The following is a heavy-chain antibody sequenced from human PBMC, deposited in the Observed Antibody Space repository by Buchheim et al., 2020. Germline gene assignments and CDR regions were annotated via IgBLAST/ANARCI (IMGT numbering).Heavy chain of an antibody. J-gene: IGHJ4*02. CDR1: GFTFSSYA. Sequence: EVQLLESGGGLVQPGGSLRLSCAASGFTFSSYAVSWVRQVPGKGLEWVSGISGSGGRTYYADSVKGRFTISRDNSKNTLYLQMNSLRAEDTAVYYCAKDDGSGWYFFDYWGQRTL. V-gene: IGHV3-23*01. D-gene: IGHD6-19*01. CDR3: AKDDGSGWYFFDY. CDR2: ISGSGGRT.